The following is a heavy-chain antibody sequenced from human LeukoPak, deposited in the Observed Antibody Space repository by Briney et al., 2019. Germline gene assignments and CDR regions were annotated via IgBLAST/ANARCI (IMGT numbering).Heavy chain of an antibody. Sequence: GGSLRLSCAASGFTFSSYSMIWVRQAPGKGLEWVSSISSSSSYIYYADSVKGRFTISRDNAKNSLYLQMNSLRAEDTAVYYCARESGTGAFDIWGQGTMVTVSS. D-gene: IGHD3-10*01. V-gene: IGHV3-21*01. CDR3: ARESGTGAFDI. CDR2: ISSSSSYI. CDR1: GFTFSSYS. J-gene: IGHJ3*02.